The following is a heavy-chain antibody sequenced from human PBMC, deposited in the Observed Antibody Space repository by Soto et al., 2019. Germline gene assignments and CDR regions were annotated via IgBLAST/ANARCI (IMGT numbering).Heavy chain of an antibody. V-gene: IGHV3-7*01. CDR3: ARNPRPQAFVI. Sequence: GGTLRLSCTASGFTFSTFWMIWVRQAPGTGLEWVANIKQDASEKYYVDSVKGRFTISRDNATNSLYLQMNSLRAEDTAIYYCARNPRPQAFVIWGPGTLLTVS. J-gene: IGHJ3*02. CDR1: GFTFSTFW. CDR2: IKQDASEK.